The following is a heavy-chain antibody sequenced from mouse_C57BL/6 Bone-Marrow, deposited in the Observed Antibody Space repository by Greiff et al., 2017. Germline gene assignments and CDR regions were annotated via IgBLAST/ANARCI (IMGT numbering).Heavy chain of an antibody. V-gene: IGHV1-55*01. CDR3: ARPYYSNYWYFDV. CDR1: GYTFTSYW. CDR2: IYPGRGST. Sequence: QVQLQQPGAELVKPGASVTMSCKASGYTFTSYWITWVKQRPGQGLEWLGDIYPGRGSTNYNEKFKSKATLTVDTSSSTTYMQLSSLTSEDSAVYYCARPYYSNYWYFDVWGTGTTVTVSS. D-gene: IGHD2-5*01. J-gene: IGHJ1*03.